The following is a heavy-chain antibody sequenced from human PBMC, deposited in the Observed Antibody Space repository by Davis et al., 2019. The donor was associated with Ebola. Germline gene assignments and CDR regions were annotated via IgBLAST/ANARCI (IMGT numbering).Heavy chain of an antibody. V-gene: IGHV1-69*13. D-gene: IGHD3-9*01. CDR2: IIPIFGTA. Sequence: AASVKVSCKASGGTFSSYAISWVRQAPGQGLEWMGGIIPIFGTANYAQKFQGRVTITADESTSTAYMELSSLRSEDTAVYYCARGVGYDILTGYASNWFDPWGQGTLVTVSS. CDR3: ARGVGYDILTGYASNWFDP. J-gene: IGHJ5*02. CDR1: GGTFSSYA.